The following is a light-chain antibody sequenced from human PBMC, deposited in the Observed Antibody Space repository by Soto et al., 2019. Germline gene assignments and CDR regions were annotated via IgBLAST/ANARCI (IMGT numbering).Light chain of an antibody. V-gene: IGKV1-9*01. Sequence: DIQLTQSPSFLSASVGDRVTITCRASQGISSYLALYQQKPGKAPKLLIYAASTLQSGVPSRFSGSGSGTEFTLTISSLHPEDFATYYCQQPNSYPFTFGGGTKVEIK. CDR1: QGISSY. J-gene: IGKJ4*01. CDR3: QQPNSYPFT. CDR2: AAS.